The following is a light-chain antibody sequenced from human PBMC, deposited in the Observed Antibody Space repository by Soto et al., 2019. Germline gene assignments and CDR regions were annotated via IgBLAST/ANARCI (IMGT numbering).Light chain of an antibody. CDR3: HQRNNWHPLT. J-gene: IGKJ4*01. CDR2: DAS. CDR1: HDVGNN. V-gene: IGKV3D-11*01. Sequence: EIVVTQSPSSLSVSVGERATLSCRASHDVGNNLVWYQQKPGQAPRLLIYDASTRATGIPARFSGSGSGTDFTLPISSLEPEEFAAYYCHQRNNWHPLTFGGGTKVDIK.